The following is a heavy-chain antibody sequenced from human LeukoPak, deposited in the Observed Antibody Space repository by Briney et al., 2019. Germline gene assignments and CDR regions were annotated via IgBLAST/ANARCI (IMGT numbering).Heavy chain of an antibody. CDR3: AKYWKGLRFLEWPNTPFDY. D-gene: IGHD3-3*01. CDR2: ISGSGGST. CDR1: GFTFSDYY. J-gene: IGHJ4*02. V-gene: IGHV3-23*01. Sequence: GGSLRLSCAASGFTFSDYYMSWIRQAPGKGLEWVSAISGSGGSTYYADSVKGRFTISRDNSKNTLYLQMNSLRAEDTAVYYCAKYWKGLRFLEWPNTPFDYWGQGTLVTVSS.